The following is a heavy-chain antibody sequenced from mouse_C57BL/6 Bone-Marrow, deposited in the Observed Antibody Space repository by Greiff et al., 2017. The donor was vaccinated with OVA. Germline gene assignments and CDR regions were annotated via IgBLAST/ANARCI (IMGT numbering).Heavy chain of an antibody. CDR2: IRNKANNHAT. CDR3: TRGYGSRRDWYFDV. D-gene: IGHD1-1*01. J-gene: IGHJ1*03. CDR1: GFTFSDAW. Sequence: EVKVEESGGGLVQPGGSMKLSCAASGFTFSDAWMDWVRQSPEKGLEWVAEIRNKANNHATYYAESVKGRFTISRDDSKSSVYLQMNSLRAEDTGIYYCTRGYGSRRDWYFDVWGTGTTVTVSS. V-gene: IGHV6-6*01.